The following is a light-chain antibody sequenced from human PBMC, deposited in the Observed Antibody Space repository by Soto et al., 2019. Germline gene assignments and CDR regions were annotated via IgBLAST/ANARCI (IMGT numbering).Light chain of an antibody. CDR2: AAY. CDR1: QRISTY. J-gene: IGKJ2*01. CDR3: QQSYSTPRT. Sequence: DIQMTQSPSSLSASVGDSVTITCRASQRISTYLNWYQQRPGKAPNLLIYAAYSLQSGVPSRFSGSGSGTDFTLTISSLQPEDFATYYCQQSYSTPRTFAQGTKLEI. V-gene: IGKV1-39*01.